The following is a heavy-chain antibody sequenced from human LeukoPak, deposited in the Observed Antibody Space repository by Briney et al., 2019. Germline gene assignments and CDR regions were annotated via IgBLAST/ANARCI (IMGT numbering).Heavy chain of an antibody. V-gene: IGHV4-39*07. J-gene: IGHJ5*02. CDR2: IYYSGST. CDR1: GGSISSSSYY. Sequence: SETLSLTCTVSGGSISSSSYYWGWIRQPPGKGLEWIGSIYYSGSTYYNPSLKSRVTISVDTSKNQFSLKLRSVTAADTAVYYCARDQSAVAGKGNNWFDPWGQGTLVTVSS. CDR3: ARDQSAVAGKGNNWFDP. D-gene: IGHD6-19*01.